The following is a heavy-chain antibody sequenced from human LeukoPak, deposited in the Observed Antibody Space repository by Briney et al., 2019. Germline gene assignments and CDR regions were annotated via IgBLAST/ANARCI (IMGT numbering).Heavy chain of an antibody. CDR2: VDKDGITT. Sequence: GGSLRLSCAASGFTFNDYWMHWIRQGAGMGLEWVSRVDKDGITTSHADSVEGRFTISRDNAKDTLYLQMNSLRTEDTAVYFCVRERMGSRKWYFDLWGRGTLVTVSS. V-gene: IGHV3-74*01. D-gene: IGHD1-14*01. CDR3: VRERMGSRKWYFDL. J-gene: IGHJ2*01. CDR1: GFTFNDYW.